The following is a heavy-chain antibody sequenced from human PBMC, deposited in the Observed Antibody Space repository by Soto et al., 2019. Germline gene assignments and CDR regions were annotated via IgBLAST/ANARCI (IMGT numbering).Heavy chain of an antibody. Sequence: AGSLRPSCTTSGCTFSGSELYYVPQSPGYAPEWVSASSGSGGSTYYADWVKGRFTISRDNSKNTLYLQMNSLRAEDTAVYYCAKEGGYYDSSGHYPDAFDIWGQGTMVTVSS. CDR3: AKEGGYYDSSGHYPDAFDI. J-gene: IGHJ3*02. CDR1: GCTFSGSE. V-gene: IGHV3-23*01. D-gene: IGHD3-22*01. CDR2: SSGSGGST.